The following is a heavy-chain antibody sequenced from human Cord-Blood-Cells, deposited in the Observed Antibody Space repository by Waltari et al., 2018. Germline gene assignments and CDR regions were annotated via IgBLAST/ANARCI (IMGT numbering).Heavy chain of an antibody. J-gene: IGHJ4*02. V-gene: IGHV4-34*01. D-gene: IGHD6-6*01. CDR3: AGEESSSSGGGFDY. CDR2: IKHSGST. CDR1: GGSFSGYY. Sequence: QVQLQQWGAGLLKPSETLSLTCAVYGGSFSGYYWSWIRQPPGKGLEWIGEIKHSGSTNYNRSLKSRVTISGDPSKNQCSLTLSSVTAADTAVYYCAGEESSSSGGGFDYWGQGTLVTVSS.